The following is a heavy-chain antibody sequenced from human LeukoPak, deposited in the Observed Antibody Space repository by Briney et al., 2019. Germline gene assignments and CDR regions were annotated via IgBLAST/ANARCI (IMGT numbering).Heavy chain of an antibody. D-gene: IGHD3-10*01. V-gene: IGHV1-24*01. CDR3: ATAMVRGVIITSTTDY. Sequence: GASVKVSCKVSGYTLTELSMHWVRQAPGKGLEWMGGFDPEDGETIYAQKFQGRVTMTEDTSTDTAYMELSSLRSEDAAVYYCATAMVRGVIITSTTDYWGQGTLVTVSS. CDR1: GYTLTELS. CDR2: FDPEDGET. J-gene: IGHJ4*02.